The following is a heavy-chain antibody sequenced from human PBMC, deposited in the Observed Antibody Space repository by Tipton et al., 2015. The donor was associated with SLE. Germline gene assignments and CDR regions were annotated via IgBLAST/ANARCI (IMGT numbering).Heavy chain of an antibody. D-gene: IGHD3-22*01. CDR2: YYSGST. J-gene: IGHJ2*01. Sequence: TLSLTCTVSGASIGSFFWTWLRPPPGKGLEWIGYYYSGSTNSDPSLKGRVTMSLDTSKNQFSLNLTSVTAADSAVYYCASQGVHYDSSGYYPPAYFDLWGRGTLVTVSS. CDR1: GASIGSFF. CDR3: ASQGVHYDSSGYYPPAYFDL. V-gene: IGHV4-59*01.